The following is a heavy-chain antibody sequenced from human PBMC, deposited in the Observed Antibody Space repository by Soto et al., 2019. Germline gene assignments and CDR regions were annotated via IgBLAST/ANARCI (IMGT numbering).Heavy chain of an antibody. J-gene: IGHJ6*02. V-gene: IGHV3-30-3*01. CDR2: ISYDGSNK. CDR1: GFTFSSYA. D-gene: IGHD6-6*01. Sequence: PGGSLRLSCAASGFTFSSYAMHWVRQAPGKGLEWVAVISYDGSNKYYADSVKGRFTISRDNSKNTLYLQMNSLRAEDTAVYYCAIDHESSSSYYGMDVWGQGTTVTVSS. CDR3: AIDHESSSSYYGMDV.